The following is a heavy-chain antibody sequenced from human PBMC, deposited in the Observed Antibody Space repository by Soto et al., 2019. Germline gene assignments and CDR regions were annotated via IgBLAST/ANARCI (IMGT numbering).Heavy chain of an antibody. V-gene: IGHV4-59*01. D-gene: IGHD2-15*01. CDR1: GGSISSYY. Sequence: QVQLQESGPGLVKPSETLSLTCTVSGGSISSYYWSWIRQPPGKGLEWIGYIYYSGSTNYNPSLKSRVTISVDTSKNQFSLKLSSVTAADTAVYYCARVAYCSGGSCPYGVWFDPWGQGTLVTVSS. J-gene: IGHJ5*02. CDR3: ARVAYCSGGSCPYGVWFDP. CDR2: IYYSGST.